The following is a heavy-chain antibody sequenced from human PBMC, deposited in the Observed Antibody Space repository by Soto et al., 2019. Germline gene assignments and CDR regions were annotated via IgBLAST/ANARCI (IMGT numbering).Heavy chain of an antibody. CDR2: INPNSGGT. CDR1: GYTFTGYY. J-gene: IGHJ4*02. D-gene: IGHD3-10*02. CDR3: VFGGYHLHFEY. Sequence: QVQLVQSGAEVKKPGASVKVSCKASGYTFTGYYMHWVRQAPGQGLEWMGWINPNSGGTNYAKKFQGWVTMTRDTSNSTAYVELSRLRSDDTDVYYCVFGGYHLHFEYWGQGTMVPVSS. V-gene: IGHV1-2*04.